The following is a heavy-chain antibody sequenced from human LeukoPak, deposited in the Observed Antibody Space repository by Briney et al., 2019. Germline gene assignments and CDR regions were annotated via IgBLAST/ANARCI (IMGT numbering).Heavy chain of an antibody. D-gene: IGHD3-10*01. V-gene: IGHV4-31*02. Sequence: PSETLSLTWTVSGASISSGGSYWSWIRQHPGKGLEWIWYIYYSGSTYYNPSLKSRATISVDTSKNQFSLKLSSVTAADTAVYYCARERAGENFDYWGQGTLVTVSS. CDR3: ARERAGENFDY. J-gene: IGHJ4*02. CDR2: IYYSGST. CDR1: GASISSGGSY.